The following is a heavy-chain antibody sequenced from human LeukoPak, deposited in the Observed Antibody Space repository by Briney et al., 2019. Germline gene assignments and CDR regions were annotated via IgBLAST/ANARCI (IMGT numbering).Heavy chain of an antibody. J-gene: IGHJ4*02. Sequence: GGSLRLSCAASGLTFSSYAMSWVRQAPGKGLEWVSGINWNGESTGYADSVKGRFTISRDNAKNSLFLQMNSLRAEDTALYHCAKGDRNGWYFDYWGLGTLVTVSS. CDR3: AKGDRNGWYFDY. CDR2: INWNGEST. CDR1: GLTFSSYA. V-gene: IGHV3-20*01. D-gene: IGHD6-19*01.